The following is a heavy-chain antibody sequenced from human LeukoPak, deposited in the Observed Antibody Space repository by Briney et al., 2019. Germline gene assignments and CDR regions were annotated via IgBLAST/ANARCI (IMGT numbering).Heavy chain of an antibody. J-gene: IGHJ4*02. CDR1: GYTFTSYD. V-gene: IGHV1-8*01. Sequence: ASVKVSCKASGYTFTSYDINWVRQATGQGLEWMGWMNPNSGSTGYAQKFQGRVTMTRNTSISTAYMELSSLRSEDTAVYYCARGVGYCSGGSCYHIKFDYWGQGTLVTVSS. D-gene: IGHD2-15*01. CDR2: MNPNSGST. CDR3: ARGVGYCSGGSCYHIKFDY.